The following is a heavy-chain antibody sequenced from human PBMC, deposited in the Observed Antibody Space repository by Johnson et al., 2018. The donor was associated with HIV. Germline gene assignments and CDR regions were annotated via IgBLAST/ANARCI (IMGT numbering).Heavy chain of an antibody. CDR1: GLTFRSYG. Sequence: QVQPVESGGGVVQPGGSLRLSCAASGLTFRSYGVHWVRQAPGRGREWVACIRLDGSNKYYVDSGKGRFTISRDNSKNTLYLQMHSLRAEDRAVYYCAKDRNWGWPVWAFDIWGQGTMVTVSS. V-gene: IGHV3-30*02. D-gene: IGHD3-16*01. J-gene: IGHJ3*02. CDR3: AKDRNWGWPVWAFDI. CDR2: IRLDGSNK.